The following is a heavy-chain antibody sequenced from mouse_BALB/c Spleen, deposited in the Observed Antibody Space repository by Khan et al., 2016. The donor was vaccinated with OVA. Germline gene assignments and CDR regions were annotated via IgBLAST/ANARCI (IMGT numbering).Heavy chain of an antibody. CDR1: GYTFTNYG. Sequence: QIQLVQSGPELKKPGETVKISCKASGYTFTNYGMNWVKQAPGKGLKWMGWINTYTGEPTYADDFKGRFAFSLETSASTAYLQMNNLKYADTSTYFWSRLAATAWFAYWGQGTLVTVSA. D-gene: IGHD1-2*01. CDR3: SRLAATAWFAY. V-gene: IGHV9-3-1*01. CDR2: INTYTGEP. J-gene: IGHJ3*01.